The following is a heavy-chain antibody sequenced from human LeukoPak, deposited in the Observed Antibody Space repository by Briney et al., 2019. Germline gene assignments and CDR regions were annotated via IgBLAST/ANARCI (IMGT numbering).Heavy chain of an antibody. V-gene: IGHV3-73*01. D-gene: IGHD2-21*02. CDR2: IRSKANSYAT. CDR3: TRLLNGVVTAAPGGY. CDR1: GFTFSGSA. Sequence: GGSLRLSCAASGFTFSGSAMHWVRQASGKGLEWVGRIRSKANSYATAYAASVKGRFTISRDDSKNTAYLQMNSLKTEDTAVYYCTRLLNGVVTAAPGGYWGQGTLVIVSS. J-gene: IGHJ4*02.